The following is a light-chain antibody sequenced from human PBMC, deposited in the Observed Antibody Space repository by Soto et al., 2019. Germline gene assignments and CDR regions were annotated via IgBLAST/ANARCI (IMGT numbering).Light chain of an antibody. CDR2: DDS. V-gene: IGLV3-21*02. CDR1: NMGSKS. J-gene: IGLJ1*01. CDR3: QVWDSSSDHPYV. Sequence: SYELTQPPSVSVAPGQTARITCGGTNMGSKSVHWYQQKPGQAPVLVVYDDSDRPSGIPERFSGSNSGNTATLTISRVEAGDEADYYCQVWDSSSDHPYVFGTGTKLTVL.